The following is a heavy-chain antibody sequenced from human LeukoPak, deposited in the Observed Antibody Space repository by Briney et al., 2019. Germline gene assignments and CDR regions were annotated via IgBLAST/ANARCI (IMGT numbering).Heavy chain of an antibody. J-gene: IGHJ3*02. Sequence: GVSLRLSCTTSGFIFCDYAMNCVRQAPGRGREGGGFIRSNTYGGTTEDAAAVKGRFTISRDDSKSIGYLQMNSLNSAETAVYYCTKIIWTFYVFDIWGQATMVTVSS. CDR3: TKIIWTFYVFDI. CDR2: IRSNTYGGTT. V-gene: IGHV3-49*04. CDR1: GFIFCDYA. D-gene: IGHD1-1*01.